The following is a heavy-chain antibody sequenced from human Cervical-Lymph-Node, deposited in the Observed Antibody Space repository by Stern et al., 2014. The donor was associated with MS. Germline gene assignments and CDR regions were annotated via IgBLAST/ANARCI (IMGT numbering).Heavy chain of an antibody. V-gene: IGHV5-51*01. J-gene: IGHJ5*02. D-gene: IGHD2-2*01. CDR1: GYSFTSYW. CDR2: IHPGDSDT. CDR3: ARRHCSSRRCGWFDP. Sequence: VQLGPSGAEVKKPGESLKISCKGSGYSFTSYWIGWVRQMPGKGLEWMGIIHPGDSDTRDSPSFQGQITISADKTISTAYLQWSSLKASDTAMYYCARRHCSSRRCGWFDPWGQGTLVTVSS.